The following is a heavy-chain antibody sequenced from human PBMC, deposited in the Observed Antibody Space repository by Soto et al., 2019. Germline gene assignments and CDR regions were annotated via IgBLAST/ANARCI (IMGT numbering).Heavy chain of an antibody. CDR2: TYYRSQGIK. V-gene: IGHV6-1*01. CDR1: GDSVSSNSAA. Sequence: QAQLQQSGPGLVKPSQVLSLTCAVSGDSVSSNSAAWSWVRQSPSRGLEWLGRTYYRSQGIKDYAVSVKSRISINPDTTKNQFSLQLNSVTPEDTAVYYCARWAHGAATFDIWGRGTTVTVSS. D-gene: IGHD6-25*01. CDR3: ARWAHGAATFDI. J-gene: IGHJ3*02.